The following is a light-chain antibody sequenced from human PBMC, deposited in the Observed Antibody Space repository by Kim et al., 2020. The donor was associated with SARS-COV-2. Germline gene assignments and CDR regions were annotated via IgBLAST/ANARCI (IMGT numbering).Light chain of an antibody. CDR1: SLRSYY. Sequence: SSELTQDPAVSVALGQTVRITCQGDSLRSYYASWYQQKPGQAPVLVIYGKNNRPSGIPGRFSGSSSGNTASLTITGAQAEDEADYYCNSRDSSGNVVFGG. CDR2: GKN. CDR3: NSRDSSGNVV. V-gene: IGLV3-19*01. J-gene: IGLJ2*01.